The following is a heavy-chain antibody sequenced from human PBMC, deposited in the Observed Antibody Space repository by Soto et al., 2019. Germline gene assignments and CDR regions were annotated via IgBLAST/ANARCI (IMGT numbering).Heavy chain of an antibody. D-gene: IGHD6-13*01. CDR1: GYTFPSYY. CDR2: INPSGGST. Sequence: SVNGSRKAAGYTFPSYYMHCGLLIPNKGLEWMGIINPSGGSTSYAQKFQGRVTMTRDTSTSTVYMELSSLRSEDTAVYYCASGIAAAGTSYYGMDVWGQGTTVTVSS. V-gene: IGHV1-46*01. CDR3: ASGIAAAGTSYYGMDV. J-gene: IGHJ6*02.